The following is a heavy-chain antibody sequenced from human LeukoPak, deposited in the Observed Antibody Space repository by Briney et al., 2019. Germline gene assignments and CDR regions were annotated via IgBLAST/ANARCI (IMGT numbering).Heavy chain of an antibody. D-gene: IGHD5-18*01. CDR2: ISRSSRHI. CDR3: ARDEVYTYVNFHYYYMDV. CDR1: PFTFSSYA. J-gene: IGHJ6*03. V-gene: IGHV3-21*01. Sequence: RGSLRLSRAASPFTFSSYAMHSVRPAPGKGLEWVSAISRSSRHIFYADSVKGRFTISRDNAKNSLYLQINSLRAEDTAVYYCARDEVYTYVNFHYYYMDVWGKGTTVTVSS.